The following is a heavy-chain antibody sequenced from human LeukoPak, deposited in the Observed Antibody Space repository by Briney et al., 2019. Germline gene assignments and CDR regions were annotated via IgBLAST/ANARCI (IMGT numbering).Heavy chain of an antibody. V-gene: IGHV4-34*01. J-gene: IGHJ4*02. Sequence: SETLSLTCAVYGGSFSGYYWSWIRQPPGKGLEWIGEINHSGSTNYNPSLTCRVTISVDTSKNQFSLKLSSVTAADTAVYYCARIRGIAVAGTHRYYFDYWGQGTLVTVSS. CDR1: GGSFSGYY. CDR3: ARIRGIAVAGTHRYYFDY. CDR2: INHSGST. D-gene: IGHD6-19*01.